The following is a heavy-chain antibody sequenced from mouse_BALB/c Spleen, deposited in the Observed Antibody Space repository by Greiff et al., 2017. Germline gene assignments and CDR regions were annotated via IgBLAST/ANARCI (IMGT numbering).Heavy chain of an antibody. CDR2: INSNGGST. V-gene: IGHV5-6-3*01. CDR1: GFTFSSYG. J-gene: IGHJ2*01. Sequence: EVMLVESGGGLVQPGGSLKLSCAASGFTFSSYGMSWVRQTPDKRLELVATINSNGGSTYYPDSVKGRVTIYREHSKNTLYLQISSLKSEDTAMYYCARELPDYWGQGTTLTVSS. CDR3: ARELPDY.